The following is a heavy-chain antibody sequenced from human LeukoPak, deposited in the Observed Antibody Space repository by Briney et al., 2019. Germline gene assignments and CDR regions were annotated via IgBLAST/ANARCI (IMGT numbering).Heavy chain of an antibody. V-gene: IGHV3-9*01. CDR3: ASDTLGCSTSCYYYYGMDV. CDR1: GFTFDDYA. Sequence: AGRSLRLSCAASGFTFDDYAMHWVRHAPGKGLEWVSGISWNSGSIGYADSVKGRFTISRDNAKNSLYLQMNSLRAEDTAVYYCASDTLGCSTSCYYYYGMDVWGQGTTVTVSS. D-gene: IGHD2-2*01. CDR2: ISWNSGSI. J-gene: IGHJ6*02.